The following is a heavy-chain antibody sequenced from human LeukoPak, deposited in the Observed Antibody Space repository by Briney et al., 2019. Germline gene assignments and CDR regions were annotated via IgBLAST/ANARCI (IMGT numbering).Heavy chain of an antibody. CDR3: AREGGFYRPLDY. V-gene: IGHV4-4*02. CDR2: VHLDGKT. CDR1: GGSVINTNW. Sequence: AGTLSLTCGVSGGSVINTNWWTWVRQPPGKGLEWIGEVHLDGKTNYNPSLESRLTMSVDVSENQVSLKLTSVTAADTAVYYCAREGGFYRPLDYSGQGTLVTVSS. J-gene: IGHJ4*02. D-gene: IGHD3-3*01.